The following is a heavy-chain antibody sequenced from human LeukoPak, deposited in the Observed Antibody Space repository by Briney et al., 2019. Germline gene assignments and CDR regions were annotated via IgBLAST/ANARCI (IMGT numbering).Heavy chain of an antibody. CDR3: ARDKDCSTTSCYSAFDI. D-gene: IGHD2-2*01. CDR1: GFTFSTYY. V-gene: IGHV3-7*01. J-gene: IGHJ3*02. CDR2: IKQDGSNK. Sequence: SGGSLRLSCAASGFTFSTYYMTWVRQAPGKGLEWVANIKQDGSNKYYADSVKGRFTISRDNSKNTLYLQMNSLRAEDTAVYYCARDKDCSTTSCYSAFDIWGQGTMVTVSS.